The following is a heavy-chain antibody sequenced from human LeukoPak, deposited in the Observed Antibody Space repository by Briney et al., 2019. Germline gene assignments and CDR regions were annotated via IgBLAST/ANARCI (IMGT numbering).Heavy chain of an antibody. Sequence: GGSLRLSCAASGFTFSDYWMHWVRQAPGKGLVWVSRLNSDVSSTMYADSVKGRFTISRDNAKNTMYLDMNSLRPEDTAVYYCARMVYCGLDCPAPFNYWGRGTLVTVSS. CDR2: LNSDVSST. CDR1: GFTFSDYW. CDR3: ARMVYCGLDCPAPFNY. J-gene: IGHJ4*02. D-gene: IGHD2-8*01. V-gene: IGHV3-74*03.